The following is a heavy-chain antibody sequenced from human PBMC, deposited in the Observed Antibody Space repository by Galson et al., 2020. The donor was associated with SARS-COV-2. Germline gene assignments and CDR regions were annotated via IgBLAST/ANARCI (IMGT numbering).Heavy chain of an antibody. D-gene: IGHD5-12*01. CDR3: ARDLDGYNDF. J-gene: IGHJ4*02. V-gene: IGHV3-7*01. Sequence: GESLKISCAASGFTFSSYWMSWVRQAPGKGLEWVANVKQDGSDRYYVDSVKARFTISSDYAKNSVYLQMNSLRAEDTAVYYCARDLDGYNDFWGEGTLVTVSS. CDR1: GFTFSSYW. CDR2: VKQDGSDR.